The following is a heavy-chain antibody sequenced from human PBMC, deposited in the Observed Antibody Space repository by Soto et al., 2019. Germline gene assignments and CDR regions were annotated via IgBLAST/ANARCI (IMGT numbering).Heavy chain of an antibody. V-gene: IGHV4-61*01. Sequence: SETLSLTCTVSGGSISSGSYYWSWIRQPPGKGMEWIGFIYYSGNHQYNPSIKTRVATSVDTSKTQSSLKLSSLITADTAVYYCARRMRGESGNFDFWGQGTLVTVSP. J-gene: IGHJ4*01. CDR2: IYYSGNH. D-gene: IGHD3-16*01. CDR3: ARRMRGESGNFDF. CDR1: GGSISSGSYY.